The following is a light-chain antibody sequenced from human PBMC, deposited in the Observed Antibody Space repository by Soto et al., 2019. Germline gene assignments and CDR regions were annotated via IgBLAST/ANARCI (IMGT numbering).Light chain of an antibody. CDR1: QSVSSSY. CDR2: GAS. V-gene: IGKV3-20*01. J-gene: IGKJ1*01. Sequence: EIVLTQSPDTLSLSPGERATRSCRASQSVSSSYLAWYQQKPGQAPRLLIYGASSRATGIPDRFSGSGSGTDFTLTISRLEPEDFAVYYCQQYGSSPRTFGQGTKVDIK. CDR3: QQYGSSPRT.